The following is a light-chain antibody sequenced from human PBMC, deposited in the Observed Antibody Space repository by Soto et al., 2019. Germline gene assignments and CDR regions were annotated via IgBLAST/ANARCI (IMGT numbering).Light chain of an antibody. J-gene: IGKJ4*01. CDR2: DAS. Sequence: EIVLTQSPATLSLSPGERATLSCRASQSVGGYLAWYQQKPGQAPRLLIYDASNRVTGIPARFSGSGSGTAFTLTISSLEPEDFAVYYCQQRSNWPLLTFGGGTKVEIK. V-gene: IGKV3-11*01. CDR1: QSVGGY. CDR3: QQRSNWPLLT.